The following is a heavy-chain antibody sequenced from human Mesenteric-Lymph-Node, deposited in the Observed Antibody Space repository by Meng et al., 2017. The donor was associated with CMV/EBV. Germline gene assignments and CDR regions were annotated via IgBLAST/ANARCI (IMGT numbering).Heavy chain of an antibody. V-gene: IGHV3-53*01. J-gene: IGHJ4*02. CDR3: ASGYYYDSSGTWDY. D-gene: IGHD3-22*01. CDR1: GFTVSNNY. CDR2: IYIGGST. Sequence: GESLKISCAASGFTVSNNYMSWVRQAPGKGLEWVSVIYIGGSTYYADSVKGRFTISRDNAKNSLYLQMNSLRAEDTAVYYCASGYYYDSSGTWDYWGQGTLVTVSS.